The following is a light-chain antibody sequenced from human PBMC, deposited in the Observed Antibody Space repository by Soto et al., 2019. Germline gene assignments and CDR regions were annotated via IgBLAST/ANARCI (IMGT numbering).Light chain of an antibody. J-gene: IGKJ1*01. CDR2: GAS. CDR1: QSVSSN. V-gene: IGKV3-15*01. Sequence: TQSPGTLSVSPGERGTLSCSASQSVSSNLAWYQQKPGQAPRLLIYGASTRATGIPARFSGSGSGTEFTLTISSLQSEDFAVYYCQQYNSWPPKTFGQGTKVDIK. CDR3: QQYNSWPPKT.